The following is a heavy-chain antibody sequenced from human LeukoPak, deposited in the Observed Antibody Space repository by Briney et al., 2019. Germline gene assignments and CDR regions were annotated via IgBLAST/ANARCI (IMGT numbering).Heavy chain of an antibody. V-gene: IGHV1-69*04. CDR2: IIPILGIA. J-gene: IGHJ6*03. CDR3: ARDYGSGSYYKAPNYYYYYMDV. CDR1: GGTFSSYA. Sequence: WASVKVSCKASGGTFSSYAISWVRQAPGQGLEWMGRIIPILGIANYAQKLQGRVTMTTDTSTSTAYMELRSLRSDDTAVYYCARDYGSGSYYKAPNYYYYYMDVWGKGTTVTVSS. D-gene: IGHD3-10*01.